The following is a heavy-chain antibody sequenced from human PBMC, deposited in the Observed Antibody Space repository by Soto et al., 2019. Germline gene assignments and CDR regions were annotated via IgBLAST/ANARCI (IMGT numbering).Heavy chain of an antibody. V-gene: IGHV3-21*01. Sequence: GGSLRLSCAASGFTFRSFTMNWVRQAPGKGPEWVSTISSDSAYIYYTDALRGRFTISRDNAKNSLHLQMNSLRAEDTAVYYCTRDASRDSSARGWFDPWGPGTLVTVSS. CDR1: GFTFRSFT. CDR3: TRDASRDSSARGWFDP. J-gene: IGHJ5*02. CDR2: ISSDSAYI. D-gene: IGHD6-13*01.